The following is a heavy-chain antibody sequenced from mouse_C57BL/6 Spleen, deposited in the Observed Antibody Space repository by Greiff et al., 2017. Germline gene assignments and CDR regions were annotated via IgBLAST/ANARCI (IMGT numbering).Heavy chain of an antibody. Sequence: EVMLVESGGGLVKPGGSLKLSCAASGFTFSDYGMHWVRQAPEKGLEWVAYISSVSSTIYYADTVKGRFTISRDNAKNTLFLHMTRLRSEDTAMYYCARLLREYYHAMDYWGQGTSVTVSS. V-gene: IGHV5-17*01. D-gene: IGHD1-1*01. CDR1: GFTFSDYG. CDR2: ISSVSSTI. J-gene: IGHJ4*01. CDR3: ARLLREYYHAMDY.